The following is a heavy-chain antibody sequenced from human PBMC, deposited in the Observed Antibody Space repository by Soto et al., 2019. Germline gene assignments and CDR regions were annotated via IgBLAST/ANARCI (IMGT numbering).Heavy chain of an antibody. D-gene: IGHD3-10*01. CDR3: ARDVGSSGSSRWFDT. J-gene: IGHJ5*02. CDR2: ISYSGST. Sequence: PSETLSLTCTVSGDSVSSYNYYWGWIRQPLGKGLEWIGTISYSGSTYYKSSLKSRVTISVDTSKNQFSLELSYVTAADMATYYCARDVGSSGSSRWFDTWGQGTLVTVSS. V-gene: IGHV4-39*02. CDR1: GDSVSSYNYY.